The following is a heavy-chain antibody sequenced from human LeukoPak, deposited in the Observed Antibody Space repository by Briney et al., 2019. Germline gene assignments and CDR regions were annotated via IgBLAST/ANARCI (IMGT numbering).Heavy chain of an antibody. Sequence: SETLSLTCAVYGGSFSAYYWSWIRQPPGKGLEWIGEINHSGSTNYNPSLKGRVTISVDTSKNQFSLKLSSVTAADTAVYYCARRRAFPYGDYDYWGQGTLVTVSS. CDR2: INHSGST. J-gene: IGHJ4*02. D-gene: IGHD4-17*01. V-gene: IGHV4-34*01. CDR1: GGSFSAYY. CDR3: ARRRAFPYGDYDY.